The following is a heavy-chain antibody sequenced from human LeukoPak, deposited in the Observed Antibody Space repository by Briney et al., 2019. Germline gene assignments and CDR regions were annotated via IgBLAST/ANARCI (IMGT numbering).Heavy chain of an antibody. D-gene: IGHD3-10*01. CDR2: IYPSDSDT. CDR1: GFSFTNYW. Sequence: GESLKISFKGSGFSFTNYWIGWVRQMPGKGLEWMGIIYPSDSDTRYSPSFQGQVTISADKSISTAYLQWSSLKASDTAMYYCAMVNYYGSGNYYYGMDVWGQGTTVTVSS. V-gene: IGHV5-51*01. J-gene: IGHJ6*02. CDR3: AMVNYYGSGNYYYGMDV.